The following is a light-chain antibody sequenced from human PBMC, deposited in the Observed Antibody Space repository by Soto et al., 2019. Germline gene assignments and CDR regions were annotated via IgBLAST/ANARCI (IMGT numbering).Light chain of an antibody. Sequence: QSVLTQPPSASGTPGQRGTISCSGSSSNIGSNTVNWYQQLPGTAPKLLIYSNHQRPSGVPDRFSGSKSGTSASLAISGLQSEDEADYYCAAWDASLNGVVFGGGTKVTVL. J-gene: IGLJ2*01. CDR1: SSNIGSNT. CDR2: SNH. V-gene: IGLV1-44*01. CDR3: AAWDASLNGVV.